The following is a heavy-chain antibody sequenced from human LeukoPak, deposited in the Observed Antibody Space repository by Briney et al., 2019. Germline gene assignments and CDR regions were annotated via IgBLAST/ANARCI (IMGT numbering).Heavy chain of an antibody. CDR3: AGQYFYDSSGYYHPFDI. CDR2: INPNNGGT. Sequence: ASVKVSCKASGYTFTGYYMHWVRQAPGQGLEWMGRINPNNGGTIYAQKFQGRVTMTRDTSISTAYMELTRLKSDDTAVYYCAGQYFYDSSGYYHPFDIWGQGTMVTVSS. V-gene: IGHV1-2*06. D-gene: IGHD3-22*01. J-gene: IGHJ3*02. CDR1: GYTFTGYY.